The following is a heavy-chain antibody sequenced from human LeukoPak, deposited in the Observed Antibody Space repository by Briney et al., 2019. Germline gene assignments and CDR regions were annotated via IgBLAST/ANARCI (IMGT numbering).Heavy chain of an antibody. Sequence: GRSLRLSCAASGFTFSNYGMHWVRQAPGKGLEWVAVISYEGKSQYYADSVKGRFTISRDNSRNTLYLQMNSLRAEDTAVYYCAKAPYDFWSGFIRFDYWGQGTLVTVSS. J-gene: IGHJ4*02. D-gene: IGHD3-3*01. CDR3: AKAPYDFWSGFIRFDY. CDR1: GFTFSNYG. CDR2: ISYEGKSQ. V-gene: IGHV3-30*18.